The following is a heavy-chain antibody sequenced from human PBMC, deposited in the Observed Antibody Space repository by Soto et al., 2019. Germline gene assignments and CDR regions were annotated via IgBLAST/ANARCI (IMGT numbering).Heavy chain of an antibody. CDR3: ARDLGVGPDYYDSSGYYFDY. CDR2: IIPILGIA. V-gene: IGHV1-69*04. J-gene: IGHJ4*02. Sequence: GASVKVSCKASGGTFSSYTISWVRQAPGQGLEWMGRIIPILGIANYAQNFQGRVTITADKSTSTAYMELSSLRSEDTAVYYCARDLGVGPDYYDSSGYYFDYWGQGTLVTVSS. D-gene: IGHD3-22*01. CDR1: GGTFSSYT.